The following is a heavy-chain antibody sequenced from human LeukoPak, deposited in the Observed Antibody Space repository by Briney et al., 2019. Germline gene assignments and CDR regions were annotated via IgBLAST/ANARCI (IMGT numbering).Heavy chain of an antibody. J-gene: IGHJ6*03. CDR3: ARDFSSSSTVYYYYMDV. Sequence: SETLSLTCVVYGGSFSGYHWSWIRQSPGKGLEWIGEINHRGSTNYNPSLKRRVTMSLDTSKNQFSLKLSSVTAADTAIYYCARDFSSSSTVYYYYMDVWGKGTTVTVSS. V-gene: IGHV4-34*01. CDR1: GGSFSGYH. CDR2: INHRGST. D-gene: IGHD6-6*01.